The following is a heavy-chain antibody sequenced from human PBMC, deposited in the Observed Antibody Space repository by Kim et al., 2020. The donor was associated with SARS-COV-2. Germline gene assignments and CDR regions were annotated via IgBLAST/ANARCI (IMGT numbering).Heavy chain of an antibody. J-gene: IGHJ4*02. CDR2: INSDGSST. CDR1: GFTFSSYW. V-gene: IGHV3-74*01. Sequence: GGSLRLSCAASGFTFSSYWMHWVRQAPGKGLVWVSRINSDGSSTSYADSVKGRFTISRDNAKNTLYLQMNSLRAEDTAVYYCARGLPLLWFGESTFDYWGQGTLVTVSS. CDR3: ARGLPLLWFGESTFDY. D-gene: IGHD3-10*01.